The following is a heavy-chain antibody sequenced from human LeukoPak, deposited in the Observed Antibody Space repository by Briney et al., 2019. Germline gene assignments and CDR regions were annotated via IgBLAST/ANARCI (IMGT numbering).Heavy chain of an antibody. Sequence: SSETLSLTCTVSAGSITSYYWSWIRQPAGKGLEWIGRIYTSGSTNYNPSLKSRVTISVDTPKNQFSLKLSSVTAADTAVYYCARGPKIYFYNWFDPWGQGTLVTVSS. CDR1: AGSITSYY. D-gene: IGHD3-9*01. J-gene: IGHJ5*02. CDR2: IYTSGST. CDR3: ARGPKIYFYNWFDP. V-gene: IGHV4-4*07.